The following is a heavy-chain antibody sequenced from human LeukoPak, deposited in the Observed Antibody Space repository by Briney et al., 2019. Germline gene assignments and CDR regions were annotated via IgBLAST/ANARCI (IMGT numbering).Heavy chain of an antibody. CDR1: GGTFSSYA. J-gene: IGHJ4*02. Sequence: ASVKVSCKASGGTFSSYAISWVRQAPGQGLEWMGIINPSGGSTSYAQNFQGRVTMTRDTSTSTVYMELSSLRSEDTAVYYCARGTGYSDYWGQGTLVTVSS. CDR3: ARGTGYSDY. CDR2: INPSGGST. D-gene: IGHD5-18*01. V-gene: IGHV1-46*01.